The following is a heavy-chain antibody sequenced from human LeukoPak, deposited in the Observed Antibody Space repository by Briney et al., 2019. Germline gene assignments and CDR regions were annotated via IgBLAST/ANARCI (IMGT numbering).Heavy chain of an antibody. CDR1: EIILSTYS. Sequence: GESLTLSCEASEIILSTYSVSCVRHSPGGVREWAACIIARAVNTLYRDSLKGRITISRANSKTTLYLKMNDLRPEATARYYCAKEGSGWFDGRYFDNWGEGTLLTVSS. CDR2: IIARAVNT. D-gene: IGHD6-19*01. V-gene: IGHV3-23*02. CDR3: AKEGSGWFDGRYFDN. J-gene: IGHJ4*02.